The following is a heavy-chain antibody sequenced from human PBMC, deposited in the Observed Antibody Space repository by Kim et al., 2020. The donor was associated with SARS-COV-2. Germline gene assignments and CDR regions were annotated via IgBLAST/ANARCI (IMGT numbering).Heavy chain of an antibody. J-gene: IGHJ3*02. CDR2: INHSGST. CDR3: ARGGRWLQYSTWQSNALDI. V-gene: IGHV4-34*01. D-gene: IGHD5-12*01. CDR1: GGSFSGYY. Sequence: SETLSLTCAVYGGSFSGYYWSWIRQPPGKGLEWIGEINHSGSTNYNPSLKSRVTISVDTSKNQFSLKLSSVTAADTAVYYCARGGRWLQYSTWQSNALDIWGQGTMVTVSS.